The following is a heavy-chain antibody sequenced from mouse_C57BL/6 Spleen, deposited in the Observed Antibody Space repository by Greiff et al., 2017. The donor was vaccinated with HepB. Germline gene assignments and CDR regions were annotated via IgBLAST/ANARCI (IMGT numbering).Heavy chain of an antibody. V-gene: IGHV3-6*01. CDR3: ARDGDYSNYDYAMDY. J-gene: IGHJ4*01. D-gene: IGHD2-5*01. CDR2: ISYDGSN. CDR1: GYSITSGYY. Sequence: EESGPGLVKPSQSLSLTCSVTGYSITSGYYWNWIRQFPGNKLEWMGYISYDGSNNYNPSLKNRISITRYTSKNQFFLKLNSVTTEDTATYYCARDGDYSNYDYAMDYWGQGTSVTVSS.